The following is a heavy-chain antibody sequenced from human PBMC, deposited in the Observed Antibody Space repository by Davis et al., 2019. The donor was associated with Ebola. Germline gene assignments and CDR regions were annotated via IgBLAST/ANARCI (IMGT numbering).Heavy chain of an antibody. V-gene: IGHV4-59*12. CDR3: ARGRDFFY. Sequence: PSETLSLTCTVSGGSISSYYWSWIRQPPGKGLEWIGSIYYSGSTYYNPSLKSRVTISVDTSKNQFSLKLSSVTAADTAVYYCARGRDFFYWGQGTLVTVSS. D-gene: IGHD3-3*01. CDR2: IYYSGST. J-gene: IGHJ4*02. CDR1: GGSISSYY.